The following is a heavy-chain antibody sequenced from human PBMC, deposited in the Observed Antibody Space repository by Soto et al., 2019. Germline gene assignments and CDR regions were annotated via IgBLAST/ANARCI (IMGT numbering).Heavy chain of an antibody. V-gene: IGHV3-64D*06. CDR1: GFTFSDFT. CDR3: VVAHSGSYCFDY. D-gene: IGHD3-10*01. J-gene: IGHJ4*02. CDR2: LSGDGGSP. Sequence: HPGGSLRLSCSGSGFTFSDFTIHWVRQTQGKGLEYVSALSGDGGSPYYADSVRGRFTISRDNSVNTVYLQVTSLRVEDTATYYCVVAHSGSYCFDYWGPGTLVTSPQ.